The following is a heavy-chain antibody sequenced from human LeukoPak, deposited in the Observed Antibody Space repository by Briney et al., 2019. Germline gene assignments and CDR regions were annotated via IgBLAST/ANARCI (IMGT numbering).Heavy chain of an antibody. CDR3: ARVKASSTSWTFDQ. CDR1: GGSTNSYY. D-gene: IGHD2-2*01. CDR2: IYSSGST. J-gene: IGHJ4*02. Sequence: SETLSLTCSVSGGSTNSYYWSWIRQSGGKGLEWIGRIYSSGSTVYNPSLNSRLTMSIDTSKNQFSLTLKSVTATDTAFYYCARVKASSTSWTFDQWGQGALVTVSS. V-gene: IGHV4-4*07.